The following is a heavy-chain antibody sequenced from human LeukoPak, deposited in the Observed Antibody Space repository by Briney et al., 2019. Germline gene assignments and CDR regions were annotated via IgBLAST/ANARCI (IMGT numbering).Heavy chain of an antibody. CDR2: IYYSKNT. J-gene: IGHJ4*02. Sequence: SETLSLNCTVSGGSISSSRAYWGWIRQPPGKGLEWIGSIYYSKNTYYNPSLKSRVTISADTSKNQFSLTLGSVSATDTAVYYCVSPRGVSYGYFTYWGQGTLVTVSS. CDR1: GGSISSSRAY. D-gene: IGHD5-18*01. V-gene: IGHV4-39*01. CDR3: VSPRGVSYGYFTY.